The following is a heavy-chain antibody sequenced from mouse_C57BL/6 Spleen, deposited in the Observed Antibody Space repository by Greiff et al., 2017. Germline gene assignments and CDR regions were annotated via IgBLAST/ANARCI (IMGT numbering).Heavy chain of an antibody. V-gene: IGHV1-81*01. Sequence: VKLMESGAELARPGASVKLSCKASGYTFTSYGISWVKQRTGQGLEWIGEIYPRSGNTYYNEKFKGKATLTADKSSSTAYMELRSLTSEDSAVYFCAHYGNYVDYWGQGTTLTVSS. CDR3: AHYGNYVDY. J-gene: IGHJ2*01. CDR2: IYPRSGNT. D-gene: IGHD2-1*01. CDR1: GYTFTSYG.